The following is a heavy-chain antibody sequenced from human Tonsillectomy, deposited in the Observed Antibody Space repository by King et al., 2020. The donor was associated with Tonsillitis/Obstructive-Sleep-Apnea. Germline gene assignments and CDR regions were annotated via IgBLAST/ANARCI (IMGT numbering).Heavy chain of an antibody. CDR3: ARSVTGTTRAFDI. Sequence: VQLVESGGGLVQPGGSLRLSCAASAFTFSSYWMSWVRQAPGKGLEWVANIKQDGSETYYVDSVKGRFTISRDNAKNSLYLQMNSLRAEDTAVYYCARSVTGTTRAFDIWGQGTMVTVSS. V-gene: IGHV3-7*01. CDR2: IKQDGSET. J-gene: IGHJ3*02. CDR1: AFTFSSYW. D-gene: IGHD1-7*01.